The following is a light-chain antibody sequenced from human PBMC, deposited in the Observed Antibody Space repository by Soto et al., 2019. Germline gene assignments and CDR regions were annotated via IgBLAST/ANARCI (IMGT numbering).Light chain of an antibody. CDR2: GAS. Sequence: EIVMTQSPVTLSVSPGERATLSCRASQSVGSNLAWYQQKPGQAPRLLLYGASTRATGIPGRFSGSGSRTEFTLTITSLQSEDCAVYYCQQHNYWPAFGQGTKLEF. V-gene: IGKV3-15*01. J-gene: IGKJ2*01. CDR1: QSVGSN. CDR3: QQHNYWPA.